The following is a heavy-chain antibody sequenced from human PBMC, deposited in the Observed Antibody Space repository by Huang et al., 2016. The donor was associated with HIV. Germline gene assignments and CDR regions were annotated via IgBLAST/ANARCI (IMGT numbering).Heavy chain of an antibody. J-gene: IGHJ6*02. CDR2: IKQDESEK. Sequence: VESGGSLVQPGGSIRLSCVGSTFRFGAYWMSWVRQSPGKGLEWVANIKQDESEKYYVYSGKGRFNISRDNAKKVLFLEMNNVRVEDTATYYCATKTATMDIWGQGTTVTVS. V-gene: IGHV3-7*01. CDR1: TFRFGAYW. CDR3: ATKTATMDI. D-gene: IGHD1-7*01.